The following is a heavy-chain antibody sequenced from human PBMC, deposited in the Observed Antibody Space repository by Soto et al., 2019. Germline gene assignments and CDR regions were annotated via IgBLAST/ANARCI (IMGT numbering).Heavy chain of an antibody. V-gene: IGHV1-3*01. Sequence: QVQLVQSGAEVKKPGASVKVSCKASGYTFTSYAMHWVRQAPGQRLEWMGWINAGNGNTKYSQKFQGRVTITRDTSASTAYMELSSLRSEDTAVYYCARELESSWDFDYWGQETLVTVSS. J-gene: IGHJ4*02. CDR1: GYTFTSYA. CDR3: ARELESSWDFDY. CDR2: INAGNGNT. D-gene: IGHD6-13*01.